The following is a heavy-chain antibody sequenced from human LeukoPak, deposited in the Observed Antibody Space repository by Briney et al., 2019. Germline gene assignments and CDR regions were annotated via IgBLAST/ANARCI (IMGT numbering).Heavy chain of an antibody. V-gene: IGHV1-69*01. Sequence: SVKVSCKASGGTFSSYAISWVRQAPGQGLEWMGGIIPIFGTANYAQKFQGRVTITADESTSTAYMELSSLRSGDTAVYYCARAGYCGGDCYSDYWGQGTLVTVSS. D-gene: IGHD2-21*01. CDR2: IIPIFGTA. CDR3: ARAGYCGGDCYSDY. J-gene: IGHJ4*02. CDR1: GGTFSSYA.